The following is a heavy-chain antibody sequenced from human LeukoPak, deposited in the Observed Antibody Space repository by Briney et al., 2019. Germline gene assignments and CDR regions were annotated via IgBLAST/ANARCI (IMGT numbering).Heavy chain of an antibody. J-gene: IGHJ4*02. V-gene: IGHV3-21*01. D-gene: IGHD4-23*01. Sequence: GGSLRLSCAASGFTFSSYWMSWVRQAPGKGLEWVSSISSSSSYIYYADSVKGRFTISRDNAKNSLYLQMNSLRAEDTAVYYCARDYGGNSGSFGYWGQGTLVTVSS. CDR3: ARDYGGNSGSFGY. CDR2: ISSSSSYI. CDR1: GFTFSSYW.